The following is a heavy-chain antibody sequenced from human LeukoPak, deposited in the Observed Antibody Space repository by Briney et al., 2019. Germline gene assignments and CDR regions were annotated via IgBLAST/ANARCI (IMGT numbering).Heavy chain of an antibody. V-gene: IGHV4-4*07. CDR3: AGRDYGSGRPLDY. CDR1: GGSISSYF. CDR2: IYTSGGT. D-gene: IGHD3-10*01. J-gene: IGHJ4*02. Sequence: PSETLSLTCTVSGGSISSYFWTWIRQPAGKGLEWIGRIYTSGGTDYNPSLKSRVTMSVDTSKNQFSLKLSSVTAADTAVYYCAGRDYGSGRPLDYWGQGTLVTVSS.